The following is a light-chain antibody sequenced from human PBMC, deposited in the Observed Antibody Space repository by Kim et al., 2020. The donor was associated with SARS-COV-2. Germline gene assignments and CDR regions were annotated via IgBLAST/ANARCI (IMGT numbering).Light chain of an antibody. CDR3: GTWDSSLSAGV. J-gene: IGLJ2*01. CDR1: SSNIGNNS. CDR2: DNN. Sequence: GQKVTISCTGNSSNIGNNSVSWYQRVPGTAPQLLVYDNNKRPSEIPYRFSGSKFGTSATLGITGLLTGDEADYYCGTWDSSLSAGVFGGGTQLTVL. V-gene: IGLV1-51*01.